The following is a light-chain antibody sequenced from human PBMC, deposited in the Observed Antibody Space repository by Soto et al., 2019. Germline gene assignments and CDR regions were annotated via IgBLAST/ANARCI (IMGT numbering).Light chain of an antibody. CDR3: MQTTQFPPLT. V-gene: IGKV2-24*01. CDR1: RSLVHSDGNTY. J-gene: IGKJ4*01. CDR2: EVS. Sequence: DIVMTQTPLSLPVTLGQPASISRRSSRSLVHSDGNTYLNWLQQRPGQPPRLLIYEVSNRFSGVPDRFSGSGAGTDFTLKISRVEAEDVGVYYCMQTTQFPPLTFGGGTKVEIK.